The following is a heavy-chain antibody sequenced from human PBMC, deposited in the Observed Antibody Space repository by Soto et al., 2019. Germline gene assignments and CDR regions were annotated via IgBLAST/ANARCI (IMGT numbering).Heavy chain of an antibody. CDR3: AKDPRGGSRWFDP. J-gene: IGHJ5*02. D-gene: IGHD3-10*01. CDR2: ISGSGGST. Sequence: EVQLLESGGTLVQPGGSLRLSCAASGFTFTTYAMTWARQAPGKGLEWVSAISGSGGSTYYVDSVKGRFTISRDNSKNTLYLQMNSLRAEDTAVYYCAKDPRGGSRWFDPWGQGTLVTVSS. V-gene: IGHV3-23*01. CDR1: GFTFTTYA.